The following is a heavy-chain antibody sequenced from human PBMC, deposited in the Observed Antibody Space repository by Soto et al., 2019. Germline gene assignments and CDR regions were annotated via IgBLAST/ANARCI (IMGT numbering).Heavy chain of an antibody. CDR2: TYFRSKWYN. CDR3: AKGDNLGPKTGYAFDP. CDR1: GDSVSGNTAS. V-gene: IGHV6-1*01. D-gene: IGHD5-12*01. J-gene: IGHJ5*02. Sequence: SQPLSLTCAISGDSVSGNTASWNWISQSPSRCLEWLGRTYFRSKWYNDYAVSVKSRIIINPDTSNNQFSLQLNSVTPEDTAVYFCAKGDNLGPKTGYAFDPWGQGIMVTVSS.